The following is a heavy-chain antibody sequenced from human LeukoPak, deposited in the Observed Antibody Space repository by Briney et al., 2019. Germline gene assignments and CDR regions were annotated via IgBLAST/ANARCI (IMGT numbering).Heavy chain of an antibody. CDR3: AREVVSGGNCFFDY. V-gene: IGHV4-61*01. CDR2: IHYSEYSGRIST. Sequence: PSETLSLTCAVSGGSISSSNWWSWIRQPPGKGLEWIGYIHYSEYSGRISTDYNPSLMSRVTISVDTSKNQFSLKLSSVTAADTAVYYCAREVVSGGNCFFDYWGQGTLVTVSS. CDR1: GGSISSSNW. J-gene: IGHJ4*02. D-gene: IGHD2-15*01.